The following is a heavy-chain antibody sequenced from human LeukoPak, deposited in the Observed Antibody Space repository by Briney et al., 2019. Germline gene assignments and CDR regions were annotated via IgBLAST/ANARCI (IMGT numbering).Heavy chain of an antibody. CDR1: KFTFSNYG. Sequence: PGGSLRLSCTGSKFTFSNYGIQWVRQAPGKGLEWVAVVSAHGTTKYYADSVKGRFTISRDNSRNTMYLQMNSLRAEDTAVYYCAKEFDSGGYGANFDSWGQGTLVTVSS. J-gene: IGHJ4*02. CDR2: VSAHGTTK. V-gene: IGHV3-30*18. CDR3: AKEFDSGGYGANFDS. D-gene: IGHD3-10*01.